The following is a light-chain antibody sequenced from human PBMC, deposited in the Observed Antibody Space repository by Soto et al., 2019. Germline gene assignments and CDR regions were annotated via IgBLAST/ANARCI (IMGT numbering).Light chain of an antibody. V-gene: IGLV1-44*01. CDR3: ATWDDSLIAFYV. Sequence: QSVLTQPPSVSGAPGQRLTISCTGSTSNIGAGYDVHWYQQLPGTAPKLLIYSNNQRPSGVPDRFSGSKSGTSASLAISGLQSEDEADYYCATWDDSLIAFYVFGTGTKLTVL. CDR2: SNN. CDR1: TSNIGAGYD. J-gene: IGLJ1*01.